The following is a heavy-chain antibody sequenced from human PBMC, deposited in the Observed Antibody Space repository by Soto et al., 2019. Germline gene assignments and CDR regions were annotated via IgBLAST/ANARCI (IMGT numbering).Heavy chain of an antibody. CDR2: IYYSGST. V-gene: IGHV4-39*01. CDR3: ARLFGFGYYYDSSGGRYYFDY. J-gene: IGHJ4*02. D-gene: IGHD3-22*01. Sequence: QLQLQESGPGLVKPSETLSLTCTVSGGSISSSSYYWGWIRQPPGKGLEWIGSIYYSGSTYYNPSLKSRVTISVDTSKNQFSLKLSSVTAADTAVYYCARLFGFGYYYDSSGGRYYFDYWGQGTLVTVSS. CDR1: GGSISSSSYY.